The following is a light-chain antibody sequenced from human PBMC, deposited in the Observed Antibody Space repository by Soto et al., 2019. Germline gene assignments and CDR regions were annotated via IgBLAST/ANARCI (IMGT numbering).Light chain of an antibody. CDR1: GSNIGSNS. CDR2: STY. Sequence: QSAVTQPPSASGTPGQRVTISCSGSGSNIGSNSVNWYQQLPGTAPKLLIYSTYQRPSGVPDRFSGSKSGTSASLAISGLQSEDEAHYYCAAWDGSLNGPVFGGGTKVTVL. V-gene: IGLV1-44*01. CDR3: AAWDGSLNGPV. J-gene: IGLJ2*01.